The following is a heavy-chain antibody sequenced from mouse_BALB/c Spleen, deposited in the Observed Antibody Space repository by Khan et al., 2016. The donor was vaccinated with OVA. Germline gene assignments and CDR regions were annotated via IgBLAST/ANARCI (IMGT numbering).Heavy chain of an antibody. J-gene: IGHJ4*01. CDR1: GYTFTSHT. CDR2: INPRSDYT. D-gene: IGHD2-14*01. Sequence: QVQLKQSGAELARPGASVKMSCKASGYTFTSHTMHWVKQRPGQGLEWIGYINPRSDYTQYNQKFNDKATLTADISSSTAYMQLSSLTSEDSAVYDCARRTTEDALDYWGQGTSVTVSS. V-gene: IGHV1-4*01. CDR3: ARRTTEDALDY.